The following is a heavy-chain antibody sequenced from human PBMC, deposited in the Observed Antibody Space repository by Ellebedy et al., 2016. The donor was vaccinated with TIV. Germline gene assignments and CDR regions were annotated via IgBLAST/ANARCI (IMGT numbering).Heavy chain of an antibody. CDR3: AKSHDSSGYHYVGAFDI. J-gene: IGHJ3*02. CDR2: ISGSGGDT. CDR1: GFTFSTYA. V-gene: IGHV3-23*01. Sequence: GESLKISCAASGFTFSTYAMSWVRQTPGKGLEWVSVISGSGGDTSYTDSVKGRFTISRDNAKNTLYLQMHSLRAEDPAVYYCAKSHDSSGYHYVGAFDIWGLGTMVTASS. D-gene: IGHD3-22*01.